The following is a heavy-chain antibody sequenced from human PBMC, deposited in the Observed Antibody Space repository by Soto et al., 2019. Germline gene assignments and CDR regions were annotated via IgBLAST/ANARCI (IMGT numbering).Heavy chain of an antibody. CDR1: GGPVNGYY. J-gene: IGHJ5*02. D-gene: IGHD1-1*01. CDR2: LTHTGGT. V-gene: IGHV4-34*07. CDR3: ARYPTQLENRFDI. Sequence: SETLAPTCAVYGGPVNGYYLHWVRQPPGKGLERIGELTHTGGTHYNPSPKSRATISVDTSKNQCSLYVTSVTATDTAVYCARYPTQLENRFDIWGQGTLVAVSS.